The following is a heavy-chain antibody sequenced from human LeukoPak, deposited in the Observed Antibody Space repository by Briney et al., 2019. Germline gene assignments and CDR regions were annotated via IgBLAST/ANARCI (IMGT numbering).Heavy chain of an antibody. CDR3: AKGISYYYDSSYDY. CDR1: GFSLSSYA. Sequence: GGSLRLSCAASGFSLSSYAMSWVRQAPGKGLEWVSAISSSDDGTYHAGSVRGRFTISRDSSKNTLYLQMNNLRTEDAAIYYCAKGISYYYDSSYDYWGQGTLVTVSS. V-gene: IGHV3-23*01. J-gene: IGHJ4*02. CDR2: ISSSDDGT. D-gene: IGHD3-22*01.